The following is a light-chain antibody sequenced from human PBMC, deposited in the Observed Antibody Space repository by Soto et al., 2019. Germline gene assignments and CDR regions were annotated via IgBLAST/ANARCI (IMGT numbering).Light chain of an antibody. CDR3: KQSNSTPLT. CDR2: AAS. CDR1: QTISSY. V-gene: IGKV1-39*01. J-gene: IGKJ1*01. Sequence: DIQMTQSPSSLSASVGDRVTITCRASQTISSYLNWYQHKPGKAPKLLIYAASSLQSGVPSRFSGSGSGTDFTPTISSLQPEDFATYYCKQSNSTPLTFGQGTKVEIK.